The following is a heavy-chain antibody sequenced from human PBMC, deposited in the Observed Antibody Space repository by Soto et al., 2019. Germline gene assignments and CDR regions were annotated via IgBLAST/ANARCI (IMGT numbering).Heavy chain of an antibody. CDR2: ISYDGSDK. J-gene: IGHJ4*02. Sequence: QEQLVDSGGGVVQPGGSLRLSCAASGFTFSRYAMHWVRQAPGKGLEWVAFISYDGSDKYYADAVKGRFAISRDDSKNTLYLQMTSLRAEDTAVYYCATPPYEAYCTDGVCHRFDDWGPGALVIVSS. V-gene: IGHV3-30*01. CDR1: GFTFSRYA. D-gene: IGHD2-8*01. CDR3: ATPPYEAYCTDGVCHRFDD.